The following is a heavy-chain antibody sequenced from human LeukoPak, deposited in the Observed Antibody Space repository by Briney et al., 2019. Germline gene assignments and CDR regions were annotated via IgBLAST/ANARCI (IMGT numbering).Heavy chain of an antibody. CDR3: ASSDYDFWSGYMVGDFDY. CDR2: IYYSGST. D-gene: IGHD3-3*01. J-gene: IGHJ4*02. CDR1: DDSISNNRYF. V-gene: IGHV4-39*07. Sequence: SETLSLTCTVSDDSISNNRYFWAWIRQPPGKGLEWIGSIYYSGSTYYNPSLKSRVTISVDTSKNQFSLKLSSVTAADTAVYYCASSDYDFWSGYMVGDFDYWGQGTLVTVSS.